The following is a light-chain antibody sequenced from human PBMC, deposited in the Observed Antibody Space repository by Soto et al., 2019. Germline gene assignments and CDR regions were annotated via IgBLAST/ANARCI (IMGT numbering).Light chain of an antibody. V-gene: IGLV1-44*01. CDR3: AAWDDSLNGHV. CDR2: TTD. CDR1: SSNIGGNV. Sequence: QSVRTQPPSVSGTPGQRVTISCSGSSSNIGGNVVNWYQQLPGTAPRLLMYTTDQRPSGVPDRFSGSKSGTSASLAISGLQSEDEADYYCAAWDDSLNGHVFGTGTKLTVL. J-gene: IGLJ1*01.